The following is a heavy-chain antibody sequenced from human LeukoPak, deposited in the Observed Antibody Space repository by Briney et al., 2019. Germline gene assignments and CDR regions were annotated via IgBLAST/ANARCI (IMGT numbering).Heavy chain of an antibody. V-gene: IGHV4-30-2*01. CDR1: GGSISSGGYS. D-gene: IGHD3-3*01. CDR2: IYHSGST. Sequence: SETLSLTCAVSGGSISSGGYSWSWIRQPPGTGLEWIGYIYHSGSTYYNPSLKSRVTISVDRSKNQFSLKLSSVTAADTAVYYCARSPEYDFWSGSFDYWGQGTLVTVSS. CDR3: ARSPEYDFWSGSFDY. J-gene: IGHJ4*02.